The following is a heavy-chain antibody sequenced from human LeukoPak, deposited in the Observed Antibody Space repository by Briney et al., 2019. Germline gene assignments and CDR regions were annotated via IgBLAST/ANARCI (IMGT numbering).Heavy chain of an antibody. CDR2: ISGSGGST. J-gene: IGHJ4*02. V-gene: IGHV3-23*01. D-gene: IGHD1-26*01. CDR1: GFTFSSYA. CDR3: AKDEWYSGRRPG. Sequence: PGGSLRLSCAASGFTFSSYAMCGVRQAPGKGLEWVSAISGSGGSTYYADSVKGRFTISRDNSKNTLYLQMNSLRAEDTAVYYCAKDEWYSGRRPGWGQGTLVTVSS.